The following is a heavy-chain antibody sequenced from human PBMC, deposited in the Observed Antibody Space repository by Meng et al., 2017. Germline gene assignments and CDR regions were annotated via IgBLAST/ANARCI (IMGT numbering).Heavy chain of an antibody. CDR2: INPKSGDT. J-gene: IGHJ4*02. CDR3: ARDEDISAAGKLFGDY. Sequence: QVQLVQSGGEVKKPGASVKVSCKPSGYNFPDYYIPWVRRAPGQGLEWMGRINPKSGDTHYAQKFQARVTMTGDTSISTAYMELSGLRSDDTAMYYCARDEDISAAGKLFGDYWGQGTLVTVSS. D-gene: IGHD6-25*01. V-gene: IGHV1-2*06. CDR1: GYNFPDYY.